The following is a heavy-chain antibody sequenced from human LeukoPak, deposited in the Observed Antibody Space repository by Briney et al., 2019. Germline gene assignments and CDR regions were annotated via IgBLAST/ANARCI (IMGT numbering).Heavy chain of an antibody. CDR2: ISASGGST. D-gene: IGHD3-22*01. V-gene: IGHV3-23*01. J-gene: IGHJ4*02. Sequence: PGGSLTLSCAASGFTFSSYAMSWVRQAPGKGPEWVSSISASGGSTYYADSVKGRYTISTDNSKNTLYLQMHSLRAGDTAVYHCAKAFDSSGYYFFGYWGQGTLGTVS. CDR1: GFTFSSYA. CDR3: AKAFDSSGYYFFGY.